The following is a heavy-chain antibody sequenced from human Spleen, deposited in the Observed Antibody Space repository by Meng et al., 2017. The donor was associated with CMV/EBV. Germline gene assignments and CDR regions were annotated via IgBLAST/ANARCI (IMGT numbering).Heavy chain of an antibody. CDR3: AREGLRFGSSWPAFQH. V-gene: IGHV1-46*01. J-gene: IGHJ1*01. CDR2: INPSGGST. CDR1: GYTFTGYY. D-gene: IGHD6-13*01. Sequence: QVQRGQSGAEVKKPGASVKVSCKASGYTFTGYYMHWVRQAPGQGLEWMGIINPSGGSTSYAQKFQGRVTMTRDTSTSTVYMELSSLRSEDTAVYYCAREGLRFGSSWPAFQHWGQGTVVTVSS.